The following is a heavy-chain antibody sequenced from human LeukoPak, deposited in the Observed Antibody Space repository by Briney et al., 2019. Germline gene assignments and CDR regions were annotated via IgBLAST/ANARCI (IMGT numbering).Heavy chain of an antibody. J-gene: IGHJ3*02. CDR2: INPSGGST. V-gene: IGHV1-46*01. Sequence: ASVKVSCKASGYTFTSYYMHWVRQAPGQGLEWMGIINPSGGSTSYAQKFQGRVTMTRDTSTSTVYMELSSLRSEDTAVYYCVRGSYYYDSSGYYSDAFDIWGQGTMVTVSS. CDR1: GYTFTSYY. D-gene: IGHD3-22*01. CDR3: VRGSYYYDSSGYYSDAFDI.